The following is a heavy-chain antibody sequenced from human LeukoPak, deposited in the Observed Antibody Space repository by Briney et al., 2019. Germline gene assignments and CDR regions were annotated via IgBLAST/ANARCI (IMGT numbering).Heavy chain of an antibody. CDR1: GGSISSYY. CDR2: IYYSGST. Sequence: SETLSLTCTVSGGSISSYYWSWIRQPPGKGLEWIGYIYYSGSTNYNPSLKSRVTISVDTSKNQFSLKLSSVTAADTAVYYCARRGYYYYYGMDVWGQGTTVTASS. V-gene: IGHV4-59*08. J-gene: IGHJ6*02. CDR3: ARRGYYYYYGMDV.